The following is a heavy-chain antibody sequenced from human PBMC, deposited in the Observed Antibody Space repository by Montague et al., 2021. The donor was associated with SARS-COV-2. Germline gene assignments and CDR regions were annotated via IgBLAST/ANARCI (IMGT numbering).Heavy chain of an antibody. J-gene: IGHJ3*02. D-gene: IGHD3-10*01. CDR3: ARGSYGSGSYHAFDI. CDR2: SYYSGTT. Sequence: SETLSLTCTVSGDSFNSPKYYCAWIRQPPGKGLEWIGSSYYSGTTYDNPSLRSQVTISVDTSTTQFSLKMNSVTAADTAVYYCARGSYGSGSYHAFDIGSQGAV. V-gene: IGHV4-39*01. CDR1: GDSFNSPKYY.